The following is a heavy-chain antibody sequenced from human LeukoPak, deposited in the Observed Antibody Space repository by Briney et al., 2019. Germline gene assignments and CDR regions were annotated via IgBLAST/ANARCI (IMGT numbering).Heavy chain of an antibody. V-gene: IGHV1-2*02. CDR1: GYTFTGYY. CDR3: ARDRGGGDAFDY. J-gene: IGHJ4*02. Sequence: GASVKVSCKASGYTFTGYYMHWVRQAPGQGLEWMGWINPNSGGTNYAQKFQGRVTMTRDTSISTAYMELGRLRSDDTAVYYCARDRGGGDAFDYWGQGTLVTVSS. CDR2: INPNSGGT. D-gene: IGHD3-16*01.